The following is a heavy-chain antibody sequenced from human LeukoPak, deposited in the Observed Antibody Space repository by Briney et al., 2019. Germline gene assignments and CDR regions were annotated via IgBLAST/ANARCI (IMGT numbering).Heavy chain of an antibody. CDR3: AARPGEVAVPYDY. V-gene: IGHV3-23*01. J-gene: IGHJ4*02. D-gene: IGHD2-15*01. CDR1: GFTFSTYA. CDR2: ISRGGDVT. Sequence: GGSLRLSCAASGFTFSTYAMTWVRQAPWKGLEWVSLISRGGDVTYYADSVKGRFTISRDSSKNTLYLQMHSLRAEDTAVYYCAARPGEVAVPYDYCGQGTLVTVSS.